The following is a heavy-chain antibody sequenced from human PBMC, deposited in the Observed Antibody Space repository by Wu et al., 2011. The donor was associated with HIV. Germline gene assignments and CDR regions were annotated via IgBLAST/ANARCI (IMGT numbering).Heavy chain of an antibody. Sequence: IVWVRQAPGQGLEWMGRIIPIFGTANYARKFQGRVTITADKSTSTAYMELSSLTSEDTAVYYCARDLGGDEDYWGQGTLVTVSA. D-gene: IGHD2-21*01. CDR3: ARDLGGDEDY. CDR2: IIPIFGTA. J-gene: IGHJ4*02. V-gene: IGHV1-69*06.